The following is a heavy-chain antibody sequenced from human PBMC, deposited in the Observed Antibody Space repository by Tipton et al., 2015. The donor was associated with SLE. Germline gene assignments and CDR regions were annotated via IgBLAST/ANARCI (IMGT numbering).Heavy chain of an antibody. CDR3: AKDEDDSSGWGFQH. Sequence: SLRLSCAASGFTFSSYAMSWVRQAPGKGLEWVSAISGSGGSTYYADSVKGRFTISRDNSKNTLYLQMNGLRAEDTAVYYCAKDEDDSSGWGFQHWGQGTLVTVSS. CDR1: GFTFSSYA. CDR2: ISGSGGST. J-gene: IGHJ1*01. D-gene: IGHD3-22*01. V-gene: IGHV3-23*01.